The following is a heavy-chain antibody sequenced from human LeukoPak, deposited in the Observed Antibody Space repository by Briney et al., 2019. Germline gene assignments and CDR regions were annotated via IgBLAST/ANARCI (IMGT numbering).Heavy chain of an antibody. CDR3: ARASSKQLAGYLPDGFDI. CDR1: GFTFSSHG. J-gene: IGHJ3*02. D-gene: IGHD3-9*01. V-gene: IGHV3-21*01. CDR2: ISSSGTYV. Sequence: PGRSLRLSCAASGFTFSSHGMHWVRQAPGKGLEWVSSISSSGTYVYYADSVKGRFTISRDNAKNSLSLQMNSLRADDAAVYYCARASSKQLAGYLPDGFDIWGQGTMVTVSS.